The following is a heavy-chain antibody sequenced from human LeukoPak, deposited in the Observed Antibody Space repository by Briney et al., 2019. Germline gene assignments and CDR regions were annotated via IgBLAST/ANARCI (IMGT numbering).Heavy chain of an antibody. CDR2: INHSGST. CDR1: GGSFSGYY. J-gene: IGHJ4*02. CDR3: ARSSLRYFDWLLHFDY. Sequence: SETLSLTCAVYGGSFSGYYWSWIRQPPGKGLEWIGEINHSGSTNYNPSLKSRVTISVDTSKSQFSLKLSSVTAADTAVYYCARSSLRYFDWLLHFDYWGQGTLVTVSS. V-gene: IGHV4-34*01. D-gene: IGHD3-9*01.